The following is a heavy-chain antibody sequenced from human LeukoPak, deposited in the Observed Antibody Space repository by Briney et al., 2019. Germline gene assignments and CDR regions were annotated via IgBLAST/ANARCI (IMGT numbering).Heavy chain of an antibody. CDR3: ARGPIGAPDYYFDY. CDR1: GYTLTEIS. Sequence: GSVKVSCKVSGYTLTEISMYWVRQAPGKGLEWVGRFDPENGETLYAQKFQGRVTMTEDTSTDTAYMELSSLRSEDTAVYFCARGPIGAPDYYFDYWGQGTLVTVSS. V-gene: IGHV1-24*01. CDR2: FDPENGET. D-gene: IGHD3-10*01. J-gene: IGHJ4*02.